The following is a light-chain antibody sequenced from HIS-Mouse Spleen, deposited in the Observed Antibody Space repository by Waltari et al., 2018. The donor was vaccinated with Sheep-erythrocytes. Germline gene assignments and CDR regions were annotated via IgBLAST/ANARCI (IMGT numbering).Light chain of an antibody. Sequence: DIQMTQSPSTLSASVGDRVTITCRASQSISSWLAWYQQKPGKAPKLLIYAASSLQSGVPSRFSCSGSGTDFTLTISSLQPEDFATYYCQQANSFPITFGQGTRLEIK. CDR3: QQANSFPIT. CDR2: AAS. J-gene: IGKJ5*01. CDR1: QSISSW. V-gene: IGKV1-12*01.